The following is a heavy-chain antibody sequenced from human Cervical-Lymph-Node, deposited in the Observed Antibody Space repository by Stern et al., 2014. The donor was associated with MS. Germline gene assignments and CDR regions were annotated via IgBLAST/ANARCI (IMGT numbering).Heavy chain of an antibody. CDR2: INNNTGNP. Sequence: QVQLVQSGSELKKPGASVKVSCKASGYTFTSYAMNWVRQAPGQGLEWMGWINNNTGNPTYAQGFTGRFVFSLDTSVSTAYLQISSLKAEDTAVYYCARDRPDYDFWSGYSTHFDYWGQGTLVTVSS. D-gene: IGHD3-3*01. J-gene: IGHJ4*02. CDR3: ARDRPDYDFWSGYSTHFDY. CDR1: GYTFTSYA. V-gene: IGHV7-4-1*02.